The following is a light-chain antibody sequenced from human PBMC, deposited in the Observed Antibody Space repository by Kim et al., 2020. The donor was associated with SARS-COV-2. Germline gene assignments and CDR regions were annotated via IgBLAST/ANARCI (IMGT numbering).Light chain of an antibody. CDR2: RDS. CDR1: HSGSKS. CDR3: QVWDSSTAWV. J-gene: IGLJ3*02. Sequence: VALGQTAWSTFGGNHSGSKSVHRYQQKPGQAPVLVIYRDSNRPSGIPERFSGSNSGNTATLTISRAQAGDEADYYSQVWDSSTAWVFGGGTQLTVL. V-gene: IGLV3-9*01.